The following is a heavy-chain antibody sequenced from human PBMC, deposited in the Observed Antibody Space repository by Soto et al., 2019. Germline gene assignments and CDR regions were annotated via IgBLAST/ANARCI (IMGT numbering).Heavy chain of an antibody. J-gene: IGHJ4*02. CDR3: ARLPGYDSSGYYHEYYFDY. CDR1: GFTFSSYG. D-gene: IGHD3-22*01. CDR2: IWYDGSNK. Sequence: PGGSLRLSCAASGFTFSSYGMHWVRQAPGKGLEWVAVIWYDGSNKYYADSVKGRFTISRDNSKNTLYLQMNSLRAEDTAVYYCARLPGYDSSGYYHEYYFDYWGQGTLVTVSS. V-gene: IGHV3-33*01.